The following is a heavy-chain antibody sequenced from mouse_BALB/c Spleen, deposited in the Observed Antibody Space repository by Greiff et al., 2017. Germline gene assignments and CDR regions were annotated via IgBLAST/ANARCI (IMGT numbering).Heavy chain of an antibody. D-gene: IGHD1-1*01. CDR2: IDPANGNT. V-gene: IGHV14-3*02. CDR3: ARWGGSSYEWYFDV. CDR1: GFNIKDTY. J-gene: IGHJ1*01. Sequence: VQLQQSGAELVKPGASVKLSCTASGFNIKDTYMHWVKQRPEQGLEWIGRIDPANGNTKYDPKFQGKATITADTSSNTAYLQLSSLTSEDTAVYYCARWGGSSYEWYFDVWGAGTTVTVSS.